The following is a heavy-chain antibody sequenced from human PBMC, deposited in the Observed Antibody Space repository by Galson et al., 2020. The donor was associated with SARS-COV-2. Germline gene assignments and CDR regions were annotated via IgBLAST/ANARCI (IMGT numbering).Heavy chain of an antibody. J-gene: IGHJ6*03. D-gene: IGHD5-18*01. Sequence: SETLSLTCTVSGGSISSSNYYWGWIRQPPGKGLEWIGSVYYSGSTYYNPSLKSRVTISVDTSKNQFSLKLSSVTAADTAVYYCARVCGYIYGYSMDVWGKGTTVTISS. CDR1: GGSISSSNYY. CDR3: ARVCGYIYGYSMDV. CDR2: VYYSGST. V-gene: IGHV4-39*01.